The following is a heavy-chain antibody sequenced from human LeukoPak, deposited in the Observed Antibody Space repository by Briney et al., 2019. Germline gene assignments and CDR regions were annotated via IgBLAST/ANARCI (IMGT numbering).Heavy chain of an antibody. CDR3: AKDGGLWISAHWGDS. Sequence: AGSLRLSCAASGFTFSSYTMSWVRQAPGKGLEWVSTITTNDGNTYYADSVQGRFTVSRDDSKNTLYLQMNSLRAEDTAVYYCAKDGGLWISAHWGDSWGRGTLVTVSS. CDR2: ITTNDGNT. D-gene: IGHD2-2*03. V-gene: IGHV3-23*01. J-gene: IGHJ4*02. CDR1: GFTFSSYT.